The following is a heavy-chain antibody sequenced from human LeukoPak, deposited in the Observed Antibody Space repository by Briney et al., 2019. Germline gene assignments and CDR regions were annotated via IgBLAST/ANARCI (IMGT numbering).Heavy chain of an antibody. CDR3: ARGGSHGY. V-gene: IGHV3-7*01. Sequence: GGALRLSCATSGLTFSSYWMSWVRQAPGKGLEWVANIKPDGSEKNYVDSVKGRFTISRDNAKNSLYLQMNSLRAEDTAVYYCARGGSHGYWGQGTLVTVSS. CDR2: IKPDGSEK. CDR1: GLTFSSYW. J-gene: IGHJ4*02. D-gene: IGHD1-26*01.